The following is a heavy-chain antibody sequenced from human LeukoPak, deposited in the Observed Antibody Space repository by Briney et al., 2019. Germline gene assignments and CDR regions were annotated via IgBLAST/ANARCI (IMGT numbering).Heavy chain of an antibody. CDR3: ARGLVYSSSWYYDY. V-gene: IGHV4-59*01. CDR1: GGSISSYY. CDR2: IYYSGST. J-gene: IGHJ4*02. Sequence: PSETLTLTCTVSGGSISSYYWSWIRQPPGKGLEWIGYIYYSGSTNYNPSLKSRVTISVDTSKNQFSLKLSSVTAADTAVYYCARGLVYSSSWYYDYWGQGTLVTVSS. D-gene: IGHD6-13*01.